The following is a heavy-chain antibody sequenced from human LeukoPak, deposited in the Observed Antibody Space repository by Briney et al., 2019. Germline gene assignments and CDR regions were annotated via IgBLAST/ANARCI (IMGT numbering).Heavy chain of an antibody. CDR1: GYTFTSYG. J-gene: IGHJ3*02. V-gene: IGHV1-18*01. Sequence: GASVKVSCKASGYTFTSYGISWVRQAPGQGLEWMGWIGAYNGNTNYAQKLQGRVTMTTDTSTSTAYMELRSLRSDDTAVYYCAREKWELLSTDDAFDIWGQGTMVTVSS. CDR2: IGAYNGNT. CDR3: AREKWELLSTDDAFDI. D-gene: IGHD1-26*01.